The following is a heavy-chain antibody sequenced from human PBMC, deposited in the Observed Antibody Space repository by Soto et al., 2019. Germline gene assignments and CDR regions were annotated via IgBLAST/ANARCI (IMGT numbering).Heavy chain of an antibody. V-gene: IGHV3-23*01. D-gene: IGHD6-13*01. Sequence: GGSLRLSCAASGFTFSSYAMSWVRQAPGKGLEWVSGISGSGGGTYYADSVKGRFTISRDNAKNTLYLQMNSLRAEDTAVYYCARDYSSSWEFYYYYYGMDVWGQGTTVTVSS. CDR1: GFTFSSYA. J-gene: IGHJ6*02. CDR2: ISGSGGGT. CDR3: ARDYSSSWEFYYYYYGMDV.